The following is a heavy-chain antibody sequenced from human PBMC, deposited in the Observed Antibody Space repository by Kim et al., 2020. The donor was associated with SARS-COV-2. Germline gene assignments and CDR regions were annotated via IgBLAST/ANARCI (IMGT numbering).Heavy chain of an antibody. CDR2: ISSNGGST. Sequence: GGSLRLSCSASGFTFSSYAMHWVRQAPGKGLEYVSAISSNGGSTYYADSVKGRFTISRDNSKNTLYLQMSSLRAEDTAVYYCVKDRYRLEWVFDYWGQGTLVTVSS. D-gene: IGHD1-26*01. CDR3: VKDRYRLEWVFDY. V-gene: IGHV3-64D*09. CDR1: GFTFSSYA. J-gene: IGHJ4*02.